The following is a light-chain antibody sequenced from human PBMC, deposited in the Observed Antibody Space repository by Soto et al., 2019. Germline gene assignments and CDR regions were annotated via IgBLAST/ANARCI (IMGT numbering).Light chain of an antibody. CDR2: EVT. CDR3: TSYVGNDIWV. V-gene: IGLV2-8*01. CDR1: SSDVGAYKY. Sequence: QSVLTQPPSASGSPGQSVTISCTGTSSDVGAYKYVSWYQQYPGKAPKLMIYEVTKRPSGVPDRFSGSRAGNTASLTFSGLQAEDEADYYCTSYVGNDIWVFGGGTKLTVL. J-gene: IGLJ3*02.